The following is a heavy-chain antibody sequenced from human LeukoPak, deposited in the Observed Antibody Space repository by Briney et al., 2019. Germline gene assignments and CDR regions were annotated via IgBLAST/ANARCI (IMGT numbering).Heavy chain of an antibody. V-gene: IGHV4-59*01. J-gene: IGHJ3*02. CDR2: IYYSGST. CDR3: ASDIPHRPTWIYGAFDI. Sequence: SETLSLTCTVSGGSISSYYWSWIRQPPGKGLEWIGYIYYSGSTNYNPSLKSRVTISVDTSKNQFSLKLSSVTATDTAVYYCASDIPHRPTWIYGAFDIWGQGTMVTVSS. D-gene: IGHD5-12*01. CDR1: GGSISSYY.